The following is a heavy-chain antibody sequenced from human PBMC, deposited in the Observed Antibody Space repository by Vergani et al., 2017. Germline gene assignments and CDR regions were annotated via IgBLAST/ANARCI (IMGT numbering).Heavy chain of an antibody. CDR3: ARVGVVRGVSYYYYYYGMDV. V-gene: IGHV4-30-4*08. CDR2: IYYSGST. D-gene: IGHD3-10*01. J-gene: IGHJ6*02. Sequence: QVQLQESGPGLVKPSQTLSLTCTVSGGSISSGDYYWSWIRQPPGMGLEWIGYIYYSGSTYYNPSLKSRVTISVDTSKNQFSLKLSAVTAADTAVHYCARVGVVRGVSYYYYYYGMDVWGQGTTVTVSS. CDR1: GGSISSGDYY.